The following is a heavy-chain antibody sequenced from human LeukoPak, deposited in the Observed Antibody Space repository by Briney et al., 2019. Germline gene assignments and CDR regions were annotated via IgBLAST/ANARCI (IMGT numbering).Heavy chain of an antibody. CDR1: GLSLSSYY. CDR2: IFDPGRN. CDR3: AGGPRGVELIHY. J-gene: IGHJ4*02. V-gene: IGHV4-59*01. D-gene: IGHD1-7*01. Sequence: RPAETLSLTCTLSGLSLSSYYWRWMRQPPGKGREWIGHIFDPGRNKYSPSLKSRVTISVDTSKNQVSLTLTSVTAADTAMYFCAGGPRGVELIHYWGQGTLVTVSS.